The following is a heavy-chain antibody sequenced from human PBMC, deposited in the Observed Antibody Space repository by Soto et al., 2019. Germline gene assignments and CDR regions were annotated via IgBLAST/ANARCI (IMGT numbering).Heavy chain of an antibody. CDR2: IKQDGGEK. V-gene: IGHV3-7*03. CDR1: GFTFSSYW. Sequence: EVQLVESGGGLVQPGGSLRLSCAASGFTFSSYWMSWVRQSPGKGLEWVANIKQDGGEKYYVDSVKGRFTISRDNAKNSLYLQLNSLRAEDTAVYYCARAGIAAPPEFDPWGQGTLVTVSS. CDR3: ARAGIAAPPEFDP. J-gene: IGHJ5*02. D-gene: IGHD6-13*01.